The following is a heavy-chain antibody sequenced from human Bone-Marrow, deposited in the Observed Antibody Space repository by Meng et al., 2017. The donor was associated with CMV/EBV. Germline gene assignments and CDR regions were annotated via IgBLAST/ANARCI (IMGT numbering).Heavy chain of an antibody. V-gene: IGHV1-2*02. CDR1: GYTFTGYY. CDR3: ARIMIRGVINDAFDI. J-gene: IGHJ3*02. D-gene: IGHD3-10*01. CDR2: INSNSGNT. Sequence: ASVKVSCKASGYTFTGYYIHWVRQAPGQGLEWMGWINSNSGNTNYAQKFQGRVTMARDTSIITAYMELSRLRSDDTALYYCARIMIRGVINDAFDIWGQGTMVNVAS.